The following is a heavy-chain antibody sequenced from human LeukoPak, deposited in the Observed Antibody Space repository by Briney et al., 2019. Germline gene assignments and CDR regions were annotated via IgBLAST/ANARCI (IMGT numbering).Heavy chain of an antibody. CDR3: ARDHYSSAYY. Sequence: PGGSQRLSCVASGFTFSNYWMHWVRQAPGKGLVWVSRINTDGSTTTYADSVKGRFTISRDNAKNTLYLQMNSLRAEDTAMYYCARDHYSSAYYWGQGTLVTVSS. D-gene: IGHD6-25*01. J-gene: IGHJ4*02. V-gene: IGHV3-74*01. CDR2: INTDGSTT. CDR1: GFTFSNYW.